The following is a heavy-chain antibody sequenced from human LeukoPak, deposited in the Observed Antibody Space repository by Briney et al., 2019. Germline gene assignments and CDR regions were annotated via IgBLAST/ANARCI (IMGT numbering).Heavy chain of an antibody. CDR3: ATKPGYCSGGSCYSQNGNWFDP. V-gene: IGHV4-31*03. J-gene: IGHJ5*02. Sequence: PSQTQSLTCTVSGASITSGGYYWSWIRQHPQRGLEWIGYLYYTESSFYNPSLKSRDTISVDTSENQFSLNLNSVTAADTAVYYCATKPGYCSGGSCYSQNGNWFDPWGQGTLVTVSS. D-gene: IGHD2-15*01. CDR2: LYYTESS. CDR1: GASITSGGYY.